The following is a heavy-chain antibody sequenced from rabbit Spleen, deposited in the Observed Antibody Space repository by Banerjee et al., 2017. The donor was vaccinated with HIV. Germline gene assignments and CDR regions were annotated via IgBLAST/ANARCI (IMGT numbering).Heavy chain of an antibody. CDR1: GFSFSRGYD. CDR2: IYTGNGKT. Sequence: QSLEESGGALVKPGASLTLTCTASGFSFSRGYDMCWVRQAPGKGLEWIGCIYTGNGKTYYASWAKGRFTISKSSSTTLTLQMTSLTAADTATYFCARLSSVYLDYFNLWGPGTLVTVS. D-gene: IGHD1-1*01. CDR3: ARLSSVYLDYFNL. J-gene: IGHJ4*01. V-gene: IGHV1S40*01.